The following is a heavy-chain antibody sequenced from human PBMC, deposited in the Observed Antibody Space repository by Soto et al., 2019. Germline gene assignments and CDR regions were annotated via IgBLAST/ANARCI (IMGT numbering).Heavy chain of an antibody. Sequence: EVQLVESGGGLVQPGGSLRLSCAASGFTFSSYWMHWVRQAPGKGLVWVSRINGDGSSTGYADSVKGRFTISRDNAENTLYLQMNSLRAEDTAVYYCARESDGANSLWGQGTLVTVSS. D-gene: IGHD4-17*01. CDR2: INGDGSST. J-gene: IGHJ4*02. V-gene: IGHV3-74*01. CDR1: GFTFSSYW. CDR3: ARESDGANSL.